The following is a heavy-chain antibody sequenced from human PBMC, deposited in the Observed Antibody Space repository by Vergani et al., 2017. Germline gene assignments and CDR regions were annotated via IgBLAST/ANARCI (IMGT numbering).Heavy chain of an antibody. CDR3: ARPVGPSAIADGYHV. V-gene: IGHV4-59*08. J-gene: IGHJ3*01. CDR2: IYYSGST. CDR1: GGSMSSYY. D-gene: IGHD3-10*01. Sequence: QVQLQESGPGLVKPSETLFLTCTVSGGSMSSYYWSWIRQPPGKRLEWIGSIYYSGSTNYNPSLKSRLAFSVDTSKNLFSLRLKSVTATDTGMYYCARPVGPSAIADGYHVWGQGTMVTVS.